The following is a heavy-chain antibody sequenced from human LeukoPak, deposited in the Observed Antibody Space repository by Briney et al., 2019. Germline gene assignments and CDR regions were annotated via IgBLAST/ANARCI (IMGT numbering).Heavy chain of an antibody. CDR1: GFTFSNAW. CDR2: IKSKTDGGTT. J-gene: IGHJ4*02. CDR3: TTEPRITIFGVVIIKGLFFDY. V-gene: IGHV3-15*01. Sequence: GGSLRLSCAASGFTFSNAWMSWVRQAPGKGLEWVGRIKSKTDGGTTDYAAPVKGRSTISRDDSKNTPYLQMNSLKTEDTAVCYCTTEPRITIFGVVIIKGLFFDYWGQGTLVTVSS. D-gene: IGHD3-3*01.